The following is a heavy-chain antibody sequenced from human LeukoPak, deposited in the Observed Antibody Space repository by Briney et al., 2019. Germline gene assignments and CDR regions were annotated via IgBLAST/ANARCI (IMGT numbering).Heavy chain of an antibody. D-gene: IGHD1-26*01. CDR3: ARSVGASNNYFYYGMDG. J-gene: IGHJ6*02. CDR2: INQDGSAE. V-gene: IGHV3-7*01. CDR1: GFIFSDFY. Sequence: GGSLRLSCAAFGFIFSDFYMTWVRQAPGTGLEWVATINQDGSAEYYVDSVKGRFTMSRDNAKNSVYLQMDSLRAEETALYYCARSVGASNNYFYYGMDGGGQGTKVTVSS.